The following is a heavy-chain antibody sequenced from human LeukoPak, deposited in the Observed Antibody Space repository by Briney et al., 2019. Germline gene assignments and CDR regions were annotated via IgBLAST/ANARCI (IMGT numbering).Heavy chain of an antibody. V-gene: IGHV1-58*01. Sequence: SVKVSCKASGFTFTKSALQWVRQARGQGLEWIGWIVIGRGNTDYAQKFQERVTITRDMFTSTAYMELSSLRSEDTAVYYCAAGLRGPTVTGKYYYYGVDVWGQGTTVTVS. J-gene: IGHJ6*02. CDR2: IVIGRGNT. D-gene: IGHD4-11*01. CDR1: GFTFTKSA. CDR3: AAGLRGPTVTGKYYYYGVDV.